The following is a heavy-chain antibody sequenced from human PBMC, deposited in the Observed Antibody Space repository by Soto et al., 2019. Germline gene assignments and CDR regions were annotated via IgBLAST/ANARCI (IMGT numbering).Heavy chain of an antibody. CDR3: ARVIAAAGHFDY. CDR2: IIPIFGTA. V-gene: IGHV1-69*12. D-gene: IGHD6-13*01. CDR1: GGTFSSYA. Sequence: QVQLVQSGAEVKKPGSSVKVSCKASGGTFSSYAISWVRQAPGQGLEWMGGIIPIFGTANYAQKFQGRVTIXAVXSTSTAYMELSSLRSEDTAVYYCARVIAAAGHFDYWGQGTLVTVSS. J-gene: IGHJ4*02.